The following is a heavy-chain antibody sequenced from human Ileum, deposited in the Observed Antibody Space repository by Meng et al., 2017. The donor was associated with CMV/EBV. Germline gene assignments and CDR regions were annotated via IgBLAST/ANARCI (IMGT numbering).Heavy chain of an antibody. CDR1: GFTFSRCC. Sequence: GGSLRLSCAASGFTFSRCCMSWVRQAPGKGLEWVSTITGSGGRTHYADSVKGRFTISRDNSKNTLYLQMNSLRAEDTAIYYCDASDYWGQGTQVTVSS. V-gene: IGHV3-23*01. J-gene: IGHJ4*02. D-gene: IGHD6-6*01. CDR3: DASDY. CDR2: ITGSGGRT.